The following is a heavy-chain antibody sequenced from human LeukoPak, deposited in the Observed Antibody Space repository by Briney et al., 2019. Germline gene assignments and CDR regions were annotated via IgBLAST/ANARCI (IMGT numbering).Heavy chain of an antibody. CDR3: ARNVYGYSLGTFDY. CDR1: GGSIGASINSPNW. J-gene: IGHJ4*02. D-gene: IGHD5-18*01. V-gene: IGHV4-4*02. Sequence: SGTLSLTCAVSGGSIGASINSPNWWSWVRQPPGKGLEWIGEIFHSGTTNYNPSLKSRVTMSVDKSKNQFSLKLSSVTAADTAVYYCARNVYGYSLGTFDYWGQGTLVTVSS. CDR2: IFHSGTT.